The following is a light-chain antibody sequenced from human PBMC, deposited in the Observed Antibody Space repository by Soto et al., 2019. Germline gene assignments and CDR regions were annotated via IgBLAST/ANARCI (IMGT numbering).Light chain of an antibody. V-gene: IGKV4-1*01. J-gene: IGKJ2*01. CDR3: QQYYSTPPYT. CDR2: WAS. CDR1: QSVFYSSNNKNY. Sequence: DIVMTQSPDSLAVSLGERATINCKSSQSVFYSSNNKNYLAWYQQKPGQPPKLLIYWASTRESGAPDRFSGSGSGTDFTLTISSLQAEDVAVYYCQQYYSTPPYTFGQGTKLEIK.